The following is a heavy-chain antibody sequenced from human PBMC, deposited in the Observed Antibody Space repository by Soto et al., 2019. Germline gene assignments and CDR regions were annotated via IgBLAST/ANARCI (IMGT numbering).Heavy chain of an antibody. Sequence: GESLKISCKGSGYSVTSYLIGWVRQMPGKGLEWMGIIYPGDSDTRYSPSFQGQVTISADKSISTAYLQWSSLKASDTAMYYCAREVAGTPKYYYYGMDVWGQGTTVTVSS. CDR3: AREVAGTPKYYYYGMDV. D-gene: IGHD6-19*01. V-gene: IGHV5-51*01. J-gene: IGHJ6*02. CDR2: IYPGDSDT. CDR1: GYSVTSYL.